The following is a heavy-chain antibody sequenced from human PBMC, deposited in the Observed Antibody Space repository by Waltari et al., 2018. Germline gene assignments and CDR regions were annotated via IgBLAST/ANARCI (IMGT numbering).Heavy chain of an antibody. J-gene: IGHJ4*02. V-gene: IGHV1-2*02. CDR3: ATAPDAFQIIN. CDR2: INPYSGGT. CDR1: GYTFTVSY. D-gene: IGHD2-2*01. Sequence: QMQLVQSGAEVKKPGASVKVSCKTSGYTFTVSYMYWVRQAPGQGLEWMGWINPYSGGTAYAQKFQGRVTLTRDTSISTAYMELNRLISDDSAMYYCATAPDAFQIINWGQGTLVTVSS.